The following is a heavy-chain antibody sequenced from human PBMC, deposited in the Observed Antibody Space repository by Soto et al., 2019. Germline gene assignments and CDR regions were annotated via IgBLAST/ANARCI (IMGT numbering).Heavy chain of an antibody. CDR2: IYTSGST. V-gene: IGHV4-4*07. CDR3: ARACSSNSCYDVFDY. D-gene: IGHD2-2*01. Sequence: SETLSLTCTVSGGSISSYYWSWIRQPAGKGLEWIGRIYTSGSTNYNPSLKSRVTMSVDTSKNQFSLKLSSVTAADTAVYYCARACSSNSCYDVFDYWGQGTLVTVPQ. CDR1: GGSISSYY. J-gene: IGHJ4*02.